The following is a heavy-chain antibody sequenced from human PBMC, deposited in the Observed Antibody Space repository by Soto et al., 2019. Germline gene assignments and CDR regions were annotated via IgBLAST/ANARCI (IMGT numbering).Heavy chain of an antibody. Sequence: QVQLVQSGAEVKKPGASVTVSCKASGYTFTTYGVSWVRQAPGQGLEWLGWINGYNGNAKYAENLQGRVTMTTDTSTSTAYMELRSLRSDDTALYYCARMGDVPYYYYGMDVWGQGTTVTVSS. V-gene: IGHV1-18*01. CDR1: GYTFTTYG. CDR3: ARMGDVPYYYYGMDV. D-gene: IGHD3-16*01. CDR2: INGYNGNA. J-gene: IGHJ6*02.